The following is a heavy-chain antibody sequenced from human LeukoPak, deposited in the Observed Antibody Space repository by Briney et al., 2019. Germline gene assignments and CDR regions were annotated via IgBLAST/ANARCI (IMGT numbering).Heavy chain of an antibody. D-gene: IGHD1-26*01. CDR2: IKQDGSEK. Sequence: GGSLRLSCAASGFTFIRYWISWVRQAPGRGLEWVANIKQDGSEKYYVDSVKGRFTISRDNAKNSLYLQMNSLRAEDTAVYYCASGRSMGYWGQGTLVTVSS. CDR3: ASGRSMGY. CDR1: GFTFIRYW. V-gene: IGHV3-7*01. J-gene: IGHJ4*02.